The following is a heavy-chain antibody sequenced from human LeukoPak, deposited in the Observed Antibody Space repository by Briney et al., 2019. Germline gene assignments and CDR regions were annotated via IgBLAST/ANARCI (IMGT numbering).Heavy chain of an antibody. CDR1: GGSISSYY. J-gene: IGHJ4*02. Sequence: SETLSLTCTVSGGSISSYYWSWIRQPPGKGLEWIGSIYYSGSTYYNPSLKSRVTISVDTSKNQFSLKLSSVTAADTAVYYCARDWEMATTPTYWGQGTLVTVSS. CDR3: ARDWEMATTPTY. V-gene: IGHV4-39*07. D-gene: IGHD5-24*01. CDR2: IYYSGST.